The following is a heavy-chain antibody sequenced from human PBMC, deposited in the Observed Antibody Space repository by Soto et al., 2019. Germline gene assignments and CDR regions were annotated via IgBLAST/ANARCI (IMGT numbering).Heavy chain of an antibody. CDR3: AKTTTMDYHSYGMDV. D-gene: IGHD3-10*01. V-gene: IGHV3-23*01. Sequence: PGGSLRLSCAASGFAFSTYAMRWIRQAPGKGLEWVSSITSSGSGTYYPDSVRGRFTISRDNSKNTLYLQMNSLRAEDTAVYYCAKTTTMDYHSYGMDVWGQGTTVTVSS. J-gene: IGHJ6*02. CDR2: ITSSGSGT. CDR1: GFAFSTYA.